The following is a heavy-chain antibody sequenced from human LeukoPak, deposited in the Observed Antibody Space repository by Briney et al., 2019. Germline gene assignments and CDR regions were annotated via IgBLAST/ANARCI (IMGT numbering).Heavy chain of an antibody. V-gene: IGHV4-34*01. D-gene: IGHD4-17*01. Sequence: SETLSLTCAVYGGSISGYYWSWIRQPPGKGLEWIGEINHSGSTNYNPSLKSRVTISVDTSKNQFSLKLSSVTAADTAVYYCARGAAVTTRFAYDYWGQGTLVTVSS. CDR3: ARGAAVTTRFAYDY. J-gene: IGHJ4*02. CDR1: GGSISGYY. CDR2: INHSGST.